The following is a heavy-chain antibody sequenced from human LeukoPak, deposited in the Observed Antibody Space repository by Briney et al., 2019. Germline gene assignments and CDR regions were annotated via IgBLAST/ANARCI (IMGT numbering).Heavy chain of an antibody. CDR2: IYYSGST. V-gene: IGHV4-39*01. Sequence: SETLSLTCTVSGGSISSTTYYWGWIPQPPGKGLVWIGSIYYSGSTYYSPSPKSRITISLDTSKNQYSLKLSSVTAADTAVYYCARHYFYATFDSWGQGTLVTVSS. J-gene: IGHJ4*02. CDR1: GGSISSTTYY. D-gene: IGHD2/OR15-2a*01. CDR3: ARHYFYATFDS.